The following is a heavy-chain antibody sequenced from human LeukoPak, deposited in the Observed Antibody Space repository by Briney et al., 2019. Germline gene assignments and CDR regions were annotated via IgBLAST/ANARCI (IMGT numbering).Heavy chain of an antibody. Sequence: GGSLRLSCAASGFTFSSYWMHWVRQAPGKGLVWVSRINIDGSSTTYADSVKGRFTISRDNAKNTLYLQMNSLRDEDTAVYYCARDLTEKGIAVGGCFDYWGQGTLVTVSS. J-gene: IGHJ4*02. CDR3: ARDLTEKGIAVGGCFDY. CDR1: GFTFSSYW. D-gene: IGHD6-19*01. CDR2: INIDGSST. V-gene: IGHV3-74*01.